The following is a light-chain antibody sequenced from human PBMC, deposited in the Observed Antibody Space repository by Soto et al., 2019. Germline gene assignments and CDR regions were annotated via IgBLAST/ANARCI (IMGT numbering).Light chain of an antibody. J-gene: IGKJ4*01. CDR2: AAS. V-gene: IGKV1-8*01. Sequence: AIRMTQYKSSFSASVGDRVTITCRASQGISSWLAWYQQKPGKAPKLLIYAASSLQSGVPSRFSGSGSGTEFTLTISSLQSEDFAIYYCQQYNNWPLTFGGGAKVDIK. CDR3: QQYNNWPLT. CDR1: QGISSW.